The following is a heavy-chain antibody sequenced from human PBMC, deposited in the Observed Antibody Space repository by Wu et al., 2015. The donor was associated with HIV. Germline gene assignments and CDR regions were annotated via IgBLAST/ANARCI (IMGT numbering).Heavy chain of an antibody. CDR1: RDTFTYFA. D-gene: IGHD6-19*01. CDR3: ATDGDYISGSVY. Sequence: QVQLVQSGAEVKKFGSSVKVSCKASRDTFTYFAINWVRQAPGQGLEWMGGIIPIHATANYAQNFQGRVTITTDESTTTAYMELSSLRSEDAAVYYCATDGDYISGSVYWGQGTLVTVSS. CDR2: IIPIHATA. J-gene: IGHJ4*02. V-gene: IGHV1-69*05.